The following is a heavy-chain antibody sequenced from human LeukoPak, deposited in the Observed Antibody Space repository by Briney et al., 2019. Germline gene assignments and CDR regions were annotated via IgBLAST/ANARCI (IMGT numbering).Heavy chain of an antibody. CDR2: TRNKANSYTT. CDR3: ATLGPYGDYPDAFDI. D-gene: IGHD4-17*01. J-gene: IGHJ3*02. Sequence: GGSLRLSCAASGFTFSDHYMDWVRQAPGKGLEWVGRTRNKANSYTTEYAASVKGRFTISRDDSKNSLYLQMNSLKTEDTAVYYCATLGPYGDYPDAFDIWGQGTMVTVSS. CDR1: GFTFSDHY. V-gene: IGHV3-72*01.